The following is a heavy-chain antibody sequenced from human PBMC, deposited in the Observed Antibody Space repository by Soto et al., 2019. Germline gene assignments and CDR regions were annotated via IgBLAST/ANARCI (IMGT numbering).Heavy chain of an antibody. CDR2: ISDSGGTV. V-gene: IGHV3-48*03. CDR3: ARDLLHYDFWSGYSAYVYYGMDV. Sequence: GGSLRLSWAASGFTFSSYEMNWVRQAPGQGLEWVSYISDSGGTVYYADSVKGRFTVSRDNAQNSVYLQMNSLRTEDTAVYYCARDLLHYDFWSGYSAYVYYGMDVWGPGTMVTVSS. CDR1: GFTFSSYE. D-gene: IGHD3-3*01. J-gene: IGHJ6*02.